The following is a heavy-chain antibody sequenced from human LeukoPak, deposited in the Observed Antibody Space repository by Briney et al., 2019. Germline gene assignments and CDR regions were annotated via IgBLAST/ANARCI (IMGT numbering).Heavy chain of an antibody. CDR3: ARRRWADAFDI. J-gene: IGHJ3*02. Sequence: GESLKISCKGSGYGFSNYWIAWVRQMPGKGLEWMGIIYPGDSDTTYSPSFQGQVTISADKSISTAYLQWSSLKASDTAMYYCARRRWADAFDIWGQGTMVTVSS. V-gene: IGHV5-51*01. CDR1: GYGFSNYW. D-gene: IGHD4-23*01. CDR2: IYPGDSDT.